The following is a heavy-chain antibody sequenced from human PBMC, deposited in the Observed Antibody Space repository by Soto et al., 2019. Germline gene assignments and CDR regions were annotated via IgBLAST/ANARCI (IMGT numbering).Heavy chain of an antibody. Sequence: PLESLCLPGSVCGGSIKSGRYYWGWMHQPPKKGLGWSGEIYHSGSTNYTPSLKSRVTLSVDKSRNQFSLNLSSVTAADTAVYYCARAGGGLAAIPFGFGIWGQGTMVTVSS. V-gene: IGHV4-39*07. D-gene: IGHD2-2*02. CDR3: ARAGGGLAAIPFGFGI. CDR2: IYHSGST. CDR1: GGSIKSGRYY. J-gene: IGHJ3*02.